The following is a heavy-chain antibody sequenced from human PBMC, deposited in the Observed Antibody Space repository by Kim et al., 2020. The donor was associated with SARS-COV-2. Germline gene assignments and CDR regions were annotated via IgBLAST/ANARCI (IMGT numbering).Heavy chain of an antibody. J-gene: IGHJ4*02. CDR1: GFTFSIKY. Sequence: GGSLRLSCAASGFTFSIKYMSWVRQAPGKGLEWVSVIYSGGSTYYADSVKGRFTISRDNSKNTLCLQMNNLRAADTAVYYCATWDSSGYYYFDYWGQGTLVTVSS. CDR2: IYSGGST. V-gene: IGHV3-66*01. CDR3: ATWDSSGYYYFDY. D-gene: IGHD3-22*01.